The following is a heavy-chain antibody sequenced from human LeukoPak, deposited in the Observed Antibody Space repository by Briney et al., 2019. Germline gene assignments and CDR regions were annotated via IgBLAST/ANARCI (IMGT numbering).Heavy chain of an antibody. J-gene: IGHJ5*02. CDR2: ITAGNGNT. CDR1: GYTFTSYP. D-gene: IGHD2-2*01. Sequence: ASVKVSCKASGYTFTSYPMHWVRQAPGQRLEWMGWITAGNGNTKYSQKFQGRVTITTDTSASTAYMELTSLRSEDTSVYFCARERDQGWFDPWGQGTLVTVSS. V-gene: IGHV1-3*01. CDR3: ARERDQGWFDP.